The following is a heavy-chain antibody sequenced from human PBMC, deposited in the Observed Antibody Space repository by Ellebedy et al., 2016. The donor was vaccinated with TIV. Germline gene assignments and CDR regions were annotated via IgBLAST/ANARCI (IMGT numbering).Heavy chain of an antibody. J-gene: IGHJ4*02. V-gene: IGHV1-69*13. CDR1: GGTFNSHA. D-gene: IGHD3-10*01. CDR3: ARGGAYYHRYFDD. CDR2: NTGMFRTV. Sequence: SVKVSCKASGGTFNSHAISWVRQAPGQGLEWMGGNTGMFRTVNYAQKFQGRVTITADEFMTTAYMELSSLRSEDTAVYYCARGGAYYHRYFDDWGQGTLVTVSS.